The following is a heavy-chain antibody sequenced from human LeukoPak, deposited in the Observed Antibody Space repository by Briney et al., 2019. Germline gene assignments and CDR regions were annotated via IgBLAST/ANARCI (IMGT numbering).Heavy chain of an antibody. V-gene: IGHV4-59*01. CDR2: IYYSGST. D-gene: IGHD3-3*01. CDR1: GGSISSYY. Sequence: SETLSLTCTVPGGSISSYYWSWIRQPPGKGLEWIGYIYYSGSTNYNPSLKSRVTISVHTSKNQFSLKLSSVTAADTAVYYCARTYYDFWSGHRYYFDYWGQGTLVTVSS. CDR3: ARTYYDFWSGHRYYFDY. J-gene: IGHJ4*02.